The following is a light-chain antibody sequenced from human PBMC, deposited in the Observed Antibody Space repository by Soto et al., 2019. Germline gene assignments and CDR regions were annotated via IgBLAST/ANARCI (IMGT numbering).Light chain of an antibody. CDR2: GAS. CDR3: QQTYNSPLT. CDR1: QNIRIY. Sequence: DIQMTQSPSSLSASVGDRVTITFRASQNIRIYLNWFQQKPGKAPNLLIYGASSLQSGVPSRFSGSRSGTDFTLTINSLQPEDFAVYYCQQTYNSPLTFGQGTKVDTK. J-gene: IGKJ1*01. V-gene: IGKV1-39*01.